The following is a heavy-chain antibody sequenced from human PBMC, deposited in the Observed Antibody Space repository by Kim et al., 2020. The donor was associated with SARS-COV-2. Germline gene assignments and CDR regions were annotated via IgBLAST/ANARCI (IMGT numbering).Heavy chain of an antibody. D-gene: IGHD3-22*01. Sequence: GESLKISCKASGYRFTDSWIAWLRQKPGKGLEYMGIIYPGYSGTKYSPSFQGQVTISADRSITTAYLQWSSLKASDTAMYFCARLADSDGSGDEAGGCFDVWGQGAMVTVSS. CDR3: ARLADSDGSGDEAGGCFDV. V-gene: IGHV5-51*01. CDR2: IYPGYSGT. J-gene: IGHJ3*01. CDR1: GYRFTDSW.